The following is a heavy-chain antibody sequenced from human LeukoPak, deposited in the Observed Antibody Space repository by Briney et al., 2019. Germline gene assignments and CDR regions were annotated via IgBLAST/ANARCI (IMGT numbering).Heavy chain of an antibody. CDR3: ARDPSYSGSYSYYFDY. J-gene: IGHJ4*02. CDR1: GGSISSGSYY. CDR2: IYASGST. Sequence: SETLSLTCTVSGGSISSGSYYWSWIRQPAGKGLEWIGRIYASGSTNYNPSLKSRVTISVDTSKNQFSLKLSSVTAADTAVYYCARDPSYSGSYSYYFDYWGQGTLVTVSS. V-gene: IGHV4-61*02. D-gene: IGHD1-26*01.